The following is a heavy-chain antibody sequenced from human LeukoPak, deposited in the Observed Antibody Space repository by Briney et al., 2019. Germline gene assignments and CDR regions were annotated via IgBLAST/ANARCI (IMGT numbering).Heavy chain of an antibody. CDR1: GVLIGSHY. CDR3: ARDAY. CDR2: VYNSGTT. V-gene: IGHV4-59*11. Sequence: PSETLSLTCTVSGVLIGSHYWSWIRQSPGKGLEWIGCVYNSGTTVYNPSLTGRVTISVDTSKNQYSLNLRSVTAADAAVYYCARDAYWGQGILVTVSS. J-gene: IGHJ4*02.